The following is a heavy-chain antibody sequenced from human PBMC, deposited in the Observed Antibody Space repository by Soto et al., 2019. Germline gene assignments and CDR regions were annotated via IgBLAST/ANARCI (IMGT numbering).Heavy chain of an antibody. D-gene: IGHD6-25*01. V-gene: IGHV3-53*01. J-gene: IGHJ4*02. CDR3: ATQRGGGGY. CDR2: IYSGGYT. CDR1: GFTVSNNY. Sequence: EVQLVESGGGLIQPGGSLRLSCAVSGFTVSNNYMSWVRQAPGKGLEGVSVIYSGGYTAYGDSVKGRFTISRDNSKNTLYLKIITRGANATAVYYGATQRGGGGYWGQGTLVTVSS.